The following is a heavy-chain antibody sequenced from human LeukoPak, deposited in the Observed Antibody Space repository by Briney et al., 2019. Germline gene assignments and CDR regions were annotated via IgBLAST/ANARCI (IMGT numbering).Heavy chain of an antibody. V-gene: IGHV4-59*01. CDR1: GVTITDYY. CDR2: MYYSGGS. J-gene: IGHJ5*02. CDR3: ARELPSTGNWFDP. D-gene: IGHD1-14*01. Sequence: SETLSLTCNISGVTITDYYWSWIRLAPRRGLEWIGYMYYSGGSNYNPSLEGRVTMSADTSTNQFSLRLTSVTAADTAIYYFARELPSTGNWFDPWGRGILVTVSS.